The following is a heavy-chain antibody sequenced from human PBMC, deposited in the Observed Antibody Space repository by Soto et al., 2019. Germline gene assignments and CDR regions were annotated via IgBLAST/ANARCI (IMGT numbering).Heavy chain of an antibody. Sequence: ASVKVSSKASGYTFTGYSMHWVRQAPEQGLEWMGWINPNSGGTNYAQKFQGWVTMTRDTSISTAYMELSRLRSDDTAVYYWERTSAYYYYSGMDVWGQGTTVTVS. CDR3: ERTSAYYYYSGMDV. CDR1: GYTFTGYS. V-gene: IGHV1-2*04. J-gene: IGHJ6*02. CDR2: INPNSGGT.